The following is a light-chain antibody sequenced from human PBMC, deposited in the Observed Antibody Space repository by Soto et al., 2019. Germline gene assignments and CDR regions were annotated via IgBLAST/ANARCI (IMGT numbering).Light chain of an antibody. V-gene: IGKV3-15*01. CDR1: QSVRSN. J-gene: IGKJ1*01. CDR2: DAS. CDR3: QQYNYWPPWT. Sequence: EIVMSQSPVTLSVSPGERAPLSCRASQSVRSNLAWYQQKPGQAPRLLMYDASTRATGIPARFSGSGSGTEFTLTISSLQSEDFAVYYCQQYNYWPPWTFGQGTKV.